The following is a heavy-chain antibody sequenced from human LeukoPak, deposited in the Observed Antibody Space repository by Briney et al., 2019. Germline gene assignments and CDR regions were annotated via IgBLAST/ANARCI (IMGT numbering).Heavy chain of an antibody. CDR3: ARMSRFSWTPYYFDY. V-gene: IGHV4-31*03. J-gene: IGHJ4*02. CDR2: IYYSGST. Sequence: SETLSLTCTVSGGSISSGGYYWSWIRQHPGKGLEWIGYIYYSGSTYYNPSLKSRVTISVDTSKNQFSLKLSSVTAADTAVYYCARMSRFSWTPYYFDYWSQGTLVIVSS. CDR1: GGSISSGGYY. D-gene: IGHD3/OR15-3a*01.